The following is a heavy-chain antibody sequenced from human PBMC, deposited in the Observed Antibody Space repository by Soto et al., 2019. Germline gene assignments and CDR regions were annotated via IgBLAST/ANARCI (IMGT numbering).Heavy chain of an antibody. V-gene: IGHV3-7*01. D-gene: IGHD4-17*01. CDR3: ARVTRYGEYVRWYFDY. J-gene: IGHJ4*02. Sequence: PGGSLRLSCAASGFTFSSYWMSWVRQAPGKGLEWVANIKQDGSEKYYVDSVKGRFTISRDNAKNSLYLQMNSLRAEDTAVFYCARVTRYGEYVRWYFDYWGKETLVTVSA. CDR1: GFTFSSYW. CDR2: IKQDGSEK.